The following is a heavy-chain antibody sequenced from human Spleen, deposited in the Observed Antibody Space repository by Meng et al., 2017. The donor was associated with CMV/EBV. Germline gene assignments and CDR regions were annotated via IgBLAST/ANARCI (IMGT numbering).Heavy chain of an antibody. CDR3: ARDEDYHFWSGFPDTFDV. D-gene: IGHD3-3*01. CDR1: GFTFSSYE. CDR2: ITSSGDII. J-gene: IGHJ3*01. Sequence: LSLTCAASGFTFSSYEMNWVRQAPGKGLEWISYITSSGDIIYYADSVRGRFTISRDNAKNSLYLQMDSLRVEDTAVYYCARDEDYHFWSGFPDTFDVWGQGTMVTVSS. V-gene: IGHV3-48*03.